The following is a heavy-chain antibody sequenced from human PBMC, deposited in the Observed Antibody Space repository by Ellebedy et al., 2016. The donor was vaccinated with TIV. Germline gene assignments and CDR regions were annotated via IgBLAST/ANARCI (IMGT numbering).Heavy chain of an antibody. CDR2: IYQDGSER. CDR1: GFSFRSYW. D-gene: IGHD4-17*01. Sequence: GESLKISCAASGFSFRSYWMTWVRQAPGKGLEWVANIYQDGSERLHLDSVKGRFTVSRDNAKNSLYLQMNSLRAEDTAVYFCARRGAYGDYAVQVNSWFDRWGRGTLVSVSS. J-gene: IGHJ5*02. V-gene: IGHV3-7*01. CDR3: ARRGAYGDYAVQVNSWFDR.